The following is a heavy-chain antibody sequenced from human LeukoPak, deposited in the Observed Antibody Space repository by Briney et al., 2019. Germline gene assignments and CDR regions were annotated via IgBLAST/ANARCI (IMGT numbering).Heavy chain of an antibody. CDR1: GFTFSSYS. J-gene: IGHJ6*03. CDR3: ARVRPLYSSSWYDDYYYYYMDV. V-gene: IGHV3-48*04. D-gene: IGHD6-13*01. Sequence: GGSLTLSCAASGFTFSSYSMNWVRQAPGKGLEWVSYISSSSSTIYYADSVKGRFTISRDNAKNSLYLQMNSLRAEDTAVYYCARVRPLYSSSWYDDYYYYYMDVWGKGTTVTVSS. CDR2: ISSSSSTI.